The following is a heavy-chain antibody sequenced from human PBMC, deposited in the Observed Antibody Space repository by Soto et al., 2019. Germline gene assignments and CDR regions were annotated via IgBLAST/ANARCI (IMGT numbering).Heavy chain of an antibody. CDR1: GFTFSTYW. D-gene: IGHD6-19*01. CDR3: ARLPGYSTGWTPFDF. V-gene: IGHV3-7*02. Sequence: GGSLRLSCAASGFTFSTYWMSWVRQAPGKGLEWVANIKQDGSEESYVDSVKGRFTISRDNSKNSLYLQMNSLRAEDTAVYYCARLPGYSTGWTPFDFWGQGTQVTVSS. CDR2: IKQDGSEE. J-gene: IGHJ4*02.